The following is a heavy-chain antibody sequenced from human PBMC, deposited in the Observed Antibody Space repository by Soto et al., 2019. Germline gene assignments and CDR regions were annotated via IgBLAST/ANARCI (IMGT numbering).Heavy chain of an antibody. CDR2: IQSGGTT. J-gene: IGHJ6*04. D-gene: IGHD2-15*01. Sequence: EVQLVESGGGLVQPGGSLRLSCAASGFTVSSKYMTWVRQAPGKGLEWVSLIQSGGTTYYADSVKGRFTISRDTSENTLHLQMDSLRVEYTAVYYCARDDVLCDGGRCYGITLDVWGKGTTVTVSS. V-gene: IGHV3-66*01. CDR1: GFTVSSKY. CDR3: ARDDVLCDGGRCYGITLDV.